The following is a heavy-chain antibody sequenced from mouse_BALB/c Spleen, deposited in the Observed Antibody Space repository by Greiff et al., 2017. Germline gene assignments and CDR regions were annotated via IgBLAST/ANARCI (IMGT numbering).Heavy chain of an antibody. CDR2: IWAGGST. D-gene: IGHD3-2*01. Sequence: QVQLKESGPGLVAPSQSLSITCTVSGFSLTSYGVHWVRQPPGKGLEWLGVIWAGGSTNYNSALMSRLSISKDNSKSQVFLKMNSLQTDDTAMYYCARPVPSSRQLGLQFAYWGQGTLVTVSA. V-gene: IGHV2-9*02. CDR3: ARPVPSSRQLGLQFAY. J-gene: IGHJ3*01. CDR1: GFSLTSYG.